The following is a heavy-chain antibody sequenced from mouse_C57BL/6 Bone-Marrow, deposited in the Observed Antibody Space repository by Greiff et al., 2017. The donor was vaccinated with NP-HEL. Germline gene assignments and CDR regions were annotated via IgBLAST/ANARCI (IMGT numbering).Heavy chain of an antibody. D-gene: IGHD1-1*01. CDR2: FYPGSGSI. J-gene: IGHJ1*03. CDR3: ARLPPHYYGSSHWYFDV. Sequence: QVQLQQSGAELVKPGASVKLSCKASGYTFTEYTIHWVKQRPGQGLEWIGWFYPGSGSIKYNEKFKDKATLTADKSSSTVYMELSRLTSEDSAVYFCARLPPHYYGSSHWYFDVWGTGTTVTVAS. CDR1: GYTFTEYT. V-gene: IGHV1-62-2*01.